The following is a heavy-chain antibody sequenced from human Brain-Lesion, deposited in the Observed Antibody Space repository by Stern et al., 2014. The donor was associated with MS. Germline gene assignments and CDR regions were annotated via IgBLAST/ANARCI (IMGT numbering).Heavy chain of an antibody. CDR3: AKWPHHIAVAGTRYFQH. Sequence: EVQLVESGGGLVQPGGSLRFSCAASGFSFGTYAMSWVRQTPGKGLQWVSAINGAGGPQYYADSVKGRFTISRDNSKNTLYLQMDSLRADDTAVYYCAKWPHHIAVAGTRYFQHWGQGTLVTVSS. D-gene: IGHD6-19*01. J-gene: IGHJ1*01. V-gene: IGHV3-23*04. CDR1: GFSFGTYA. CDR2: INGAGGPQ.